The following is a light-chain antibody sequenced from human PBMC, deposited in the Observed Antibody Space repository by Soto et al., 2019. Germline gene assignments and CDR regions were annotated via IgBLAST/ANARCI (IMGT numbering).Light chain of an antibody. Sequence: EIVMTQSPATLSVSPGERATLSCRASQSVSRNLAWYQQKPGQAPRLLIYGASTRATGIPARFSGSGSGTEFTLTISSLQSEDFEVYYCQQYNNWPRTFGQGTKVDIX. CDR2: GAS. J-gene: IGKJ1*01. CDR1: QSVSRN. CDR3: QQYNNWPRT. V-gene: IGKV3-15*01.